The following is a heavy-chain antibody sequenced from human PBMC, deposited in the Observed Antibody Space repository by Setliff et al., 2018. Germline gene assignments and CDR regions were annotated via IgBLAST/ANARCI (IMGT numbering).Heavy chain of an antibody. CDR2: ISSSGSTI. CDR3: ARESRMVRGVITPSDY. D-gene: IGHD3-10*01. Sequence: GGSLRLSCAASGFTFSDYYMSWIRQAPGKGLEWVPYISSSGSTIYYADSVKGRFTISRDNAKNSLYLQMNSLRAEDTAVYYCARESRMVRGVITPSDYWGQGTLVTVSS. V-gene: IGHV3-11*01. CDR1: GFTFSDYY. J-gene: IGHJ4*02.